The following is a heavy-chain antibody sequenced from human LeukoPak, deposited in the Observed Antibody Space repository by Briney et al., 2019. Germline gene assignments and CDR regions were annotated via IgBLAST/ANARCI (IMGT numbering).Heavy chain of an antibody. CDR1: GFTFSSYA. D-gene: IGHD3-16*01. CDR2: IGGSAGST. CDR3: AKDGLGRYPYYGMDV. Sequence: GGSLRLSCAAFGFTFSSYAMSWVRQAPGKGLEWVSGIGGSAGSTYYADSAKGRFTISRDNSKNTLYLQMNSLRAEDTAVYYCAKDGLGRYPYYGMDVWGKGTTVTVSS. J-gene: IGHJ6*04. V-gene: IGHV3-23*01.